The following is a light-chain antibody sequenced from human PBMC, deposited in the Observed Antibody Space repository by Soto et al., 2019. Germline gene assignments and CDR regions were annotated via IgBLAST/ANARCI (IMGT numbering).Light chain of an antibody. CDR1: QSVSSNY. CDR2: GAS. CDR3: QQYISSPRT. Sequence: EIALTQSPGTLSLSPGERATLSCRASQSVSSNYLAWYQQKPGQAPRLLIYGASSRATGIPDRFSGSGSGTDFTLTISRLEPEDFAVYYCQQYISSPRTFGQGTKVDIK. J-gene: IGKJ1*01. V-gene: IGKV3-20*01.